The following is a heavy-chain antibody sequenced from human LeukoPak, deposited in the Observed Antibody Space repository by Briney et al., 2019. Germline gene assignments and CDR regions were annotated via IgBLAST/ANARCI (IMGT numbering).Heavy chain of an antibody. CDR1: GGSVSSTTDY. J-gene: IGHJ4*02. CDR2: INYSGST. V-gene: IGHV4-39*01. D-gene: IGHD3-10*01. CDR3: ARYVVYGSGKYYFDY. Sequence: SETLSLTCTVTGGSVSSTTDYWSWIRQPPGKRLEWIASINYSGSTYYNPSLKSRVTISVDTSENQFSLKLSSVTAADTAVYYCARYVVYGSGKYYFDYWGQGTLVTVSS.